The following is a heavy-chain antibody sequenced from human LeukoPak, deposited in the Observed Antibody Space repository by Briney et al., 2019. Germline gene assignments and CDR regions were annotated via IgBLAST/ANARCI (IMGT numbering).Heavy chain of an antibody. J-gene: IGHJ4*02. Sequence: GGSLRLXCAASGFTFSSYGMHWVRRAPGKGLEWVAFIRYDGNNEYYADSVKGRFTISRDNSKNTLYLQMNSLRAEDTAVYYCAKVGGGGITIFGEDYWGQGTLVTVSS. CDR1: GFTFSSYG. V-gene: IGHV3-30*02. D-gene: IGHD3-3*01. CDR2: IRYDGNNE. CDR3: AKVGGGGITIFGEDY.